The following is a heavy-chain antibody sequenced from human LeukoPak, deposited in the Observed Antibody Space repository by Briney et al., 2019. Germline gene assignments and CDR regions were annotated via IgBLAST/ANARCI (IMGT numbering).Heavy chain of an antibody. CDR1: GYTFTSYG. D-gene: IGHD4-23*01. CDR2: ISAYNGNT. J-gene: IGHJ4*02. CDR3: ARDLGGVSGYGGNSMIPDY. Sequence: GASVKVSCKASGYTFTSYGISWVRQAPGQGLEWMGWISAYNGNTNYAQKLQGRVTMTTDTSTSTAYMELRSLRSDDTAVYYCARDLGGVSGYGGNSMIPDYWGQGTLVTVSS. V-gene: IGHV1-18*01.